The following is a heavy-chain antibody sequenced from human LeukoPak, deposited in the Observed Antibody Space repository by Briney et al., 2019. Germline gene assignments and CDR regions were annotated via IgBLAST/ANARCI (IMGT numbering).Heavy chain of an antibody. CDR2: IKQDGSEK. D-gene: IGHD6-19*01. J-gene: IGHJ4*02. V-gene: IGHV3-7*03. Sequence: AGGSLRLSCAASGFNFSSYWMNWVRQAPGRGLEGVANIKQDGSEKYYVDYVKGRFTIFRDNAKNSLYLQMNSLRVEDTAVYYCARGSSGSYDYWGQGTLVTVSS. CDR1: GFNFSSYW. CDR3: ARGSSGSYDY.